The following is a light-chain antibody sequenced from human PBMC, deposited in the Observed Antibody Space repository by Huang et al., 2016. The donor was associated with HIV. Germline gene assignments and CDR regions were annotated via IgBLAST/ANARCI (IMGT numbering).Light chain of an antibody. V-gene: IGKV2-30*02. CDR3: MQGTHWPLT. J-gene: IGKJ4*01. Sequence: DVVMTQSPLSLPVTLGRPASISCRSSQSLLHSGGNTYLIWLQQRPGHSPRRLIYKVSNRESGVPDRFSGSGSGSDFTLRISRVEPEDVGVYYCMQGTHWPLTFGGGTKVEIK. CDR1: QSLLHSGGNTY. CDR2: KVS.